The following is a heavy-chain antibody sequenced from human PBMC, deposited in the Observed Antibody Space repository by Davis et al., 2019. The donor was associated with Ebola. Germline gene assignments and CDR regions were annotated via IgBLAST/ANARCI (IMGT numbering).Heavy chain of an antibody. D-gene: IGHD4-23*01. CDR2: IYYSGST. CDR3: ARRGGGYNYYYGMDV. V-gene: IGHV4-59*08. CDR1: GGSISSYY. J-gene: IGHJ6*04. Sequence: SETLSLTCTVSGGSISSYYWSWIRQPPGRGLEWIGYIYYSGSTNYNPSLKSRVTISVDTSKNQFSLRLSSVTAEDTAVYYCARRGGGYNYYYGMDVWGKGTTVTVSS.